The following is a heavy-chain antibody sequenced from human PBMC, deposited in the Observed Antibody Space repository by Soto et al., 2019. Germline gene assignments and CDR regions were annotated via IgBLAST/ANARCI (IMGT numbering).Heavy chain of an antibody. CDR2: INPSSGRT. CDR1: GYTFGIYG. V-gene: IGHV1-18*01. J-gene: IGHJ4*02. Sequence: QVPLVQSGAEVKKPGASVKVSCQASGYTFGIYGLTWVRQAPGQGPEWMGWINPSSGRTKYAQKFQGRVTMTTQTSTNTAHMELRSLTSDDTAVYYCARESVCSGTSCPWDYWGQGTLVTVSS. CDR3: ARESVCSGTSCPWDY. D-gene: IGHD2-2*01.